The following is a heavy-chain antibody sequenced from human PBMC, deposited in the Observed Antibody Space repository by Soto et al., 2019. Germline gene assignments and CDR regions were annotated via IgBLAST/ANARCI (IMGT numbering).Heavy chain of an antibody. CDR1: GYTFTSCD. V-gene: IGHV1-8*01. CDR2: MNPNSGNT. Sequence: GASVKVSCKASGYTFTSCDINWVRQATGQGLEWMGWMNPNSGNTGYAQKFQGRVTMTRNTSISTAYMELSSLRSEDTAVYYCARGLWFGELLAYYYMDVWGKGTTVTVSS. CDR3: ARGLWFGELLAYYYMDV. J-gene: IGHJ6*03. D-gene: IGHD3-10*01.